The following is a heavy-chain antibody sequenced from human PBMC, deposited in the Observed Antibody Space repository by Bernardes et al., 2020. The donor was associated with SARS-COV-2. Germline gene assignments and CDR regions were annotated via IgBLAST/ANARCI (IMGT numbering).Heavy chain of an antibody. Sequence: GGSLRLSCEASGFSVSANYNVWVRQRPGKGLEWVSVIYSGGAKDYADSVRGRFTISRDSSKNTLYLEMNNLRPEDTAVYYCASEAGAATLEYWGQGTVVTVSS. V-gene: IGHV3-66*02. J-gene: IGHJ4*02. D-gene: IGHD1-26*01. CDR2: IYSGGAK. CDR1: GFSVSANY. CDR3: ASEAGAATLEY.